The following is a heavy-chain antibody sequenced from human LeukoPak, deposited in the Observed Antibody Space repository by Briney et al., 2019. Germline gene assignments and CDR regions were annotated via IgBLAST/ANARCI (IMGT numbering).Heavy chain of an antibody. CDR1: GGSFSGYY. D-gene: IGHD3-9*01. CDR2: INHSGST. J-gene: IGHJ4*02. Sequence: SETLSLTCAVYGGSFSGYYWSWIRQPPGKGLEWIGEINHSGSTNYNPSLKSRVTISVDTSKNQFSLKLSSVTAADTAVYYCASLSDWLLAFDYWGQGTLVTVSS. CDR3: ASLSDWLLAFDY. V-gene: IGHV4-34*01.